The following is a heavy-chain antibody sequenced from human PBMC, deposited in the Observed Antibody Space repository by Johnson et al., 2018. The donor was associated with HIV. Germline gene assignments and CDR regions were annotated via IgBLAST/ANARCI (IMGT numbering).Heavy chain of an antibody. Sequence: QVQLVESGGGVVQPGRSLRLSCAASGFVFSDYVMHWVRQAPGKGLEWVAVISYDGSNTYYADSVRGRFTLSRDNSKNTLYLQMNSLRAEDTAVYYCARIKRSLLWYDAFDIWGQGTMVTVSS. CDR2: ISYDGSNT. CDR3: ARIKRSLLWYDAFDI. CDR1: GFVFSDYV. V-gene: IGHV3-33*05. J-gene: IGHJ3*02. D-gene: IGHD3-10*01.